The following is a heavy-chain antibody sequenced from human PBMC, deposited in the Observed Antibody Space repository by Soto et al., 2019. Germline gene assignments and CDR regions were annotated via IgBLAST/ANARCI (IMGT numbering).Heavy chain of an antibody. Sequence: QVQLQESGPGLVKPSETLSLTCTVSGVSFSTYYWSWIRQAPGKGLEWIGYIYYSGGSNYNPSLKSRVTMSVDTSKNQLSLKLSSVTAADTAVYYCARDPGGPFDYWGQGTLVTVSS. CDR2: IYYSGGS. V-gene: IGHV4-59*01. CDR1: GVSFSTYY. CDR3: ARDPGGPFDY. D-gene: IGHD2-15*01. J-gene: IGHJ4*02.